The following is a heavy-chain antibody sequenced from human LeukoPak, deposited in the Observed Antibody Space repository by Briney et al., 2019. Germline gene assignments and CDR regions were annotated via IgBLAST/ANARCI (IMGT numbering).Heavy chain of an antibody. CDR3: AREGYCTNGVCLYAFDI. V-gene: IGHV3-53*01. Sequence: QPGGSLRPSCAASGFTVSSNYMSWVRQAPGKGLEWVSVIYSGGSTYYADSVKGRFTIARDNSKNTLYLQMNSLRAEDTAVYYCAREGYCTNGVCLYAFDIWGQGTMVTVSS. J-gene: IGHJ3*02. CDR2: IYSGGST. D-gene: IGHD2-8*01. CDR1: GFTVSSNY.